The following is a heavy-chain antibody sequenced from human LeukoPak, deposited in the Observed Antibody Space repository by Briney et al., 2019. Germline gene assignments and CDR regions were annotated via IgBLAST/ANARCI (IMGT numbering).Heavy chain of an antibody. CDR3: ARGKQWLRSDAFDI. CDR1: GYTFTSYY. J-gene: IGHJ3*02. D-gene: IGHD6-19*01. Sequence: ASVKVSCKAPGYTFTSYYIHWVRQAPGQGLEWMGIINPSGDSTTYTQKFQGRVTMTRDTSTSTVYMELSSLRSEDTAVYYCARGKQWLRSDAFDIWGQGTVVTVSS. CDR2: INPSGDST. V-gene: IGHV1-46*01.